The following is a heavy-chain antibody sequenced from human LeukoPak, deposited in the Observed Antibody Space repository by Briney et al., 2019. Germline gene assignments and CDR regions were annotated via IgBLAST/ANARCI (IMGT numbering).Heavy chain of an antibody. V-gene: IGHV1-46*01. J-gene: IGHJ4*02. CDR1: GYTFSSYY. CDR3: ARVPGDGYNFSFDY. Sequence: ASVKVSCKASGYTFSSYYMHWVRQAPGQGLEWMGIFNPTGGGTNYAQKFQGRVTMTRDTSTSTVYMELSSLRSEDTAVYYCARVPGDGYNFSFDYWGQGTLVTVSS. D-gene: IGHD5-24*01. CDR2: FNPTGGGT.